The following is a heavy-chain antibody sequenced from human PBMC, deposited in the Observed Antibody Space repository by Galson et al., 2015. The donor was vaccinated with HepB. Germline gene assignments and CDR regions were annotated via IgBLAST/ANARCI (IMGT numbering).Heavy chain of an antibody. CDR1: GFTFSDAW. J-gene: IGHJ4*02. Sequence: SLRLSCAASGFTFSDAWMSWVRQAPGKGLEWVGRVKSRTFGGTADYGTPVKGRFTISRDDSIHTLSLLMNSLKTEDTAVYYCTTTVRPEDFVDYWGQGSLVTVSS. CDR3: TTTVRPEDFVDY. CDR2: VKSRTFGGTA. V-gene: IGHV3-15*01. D-gene: IGHD1-14*01.